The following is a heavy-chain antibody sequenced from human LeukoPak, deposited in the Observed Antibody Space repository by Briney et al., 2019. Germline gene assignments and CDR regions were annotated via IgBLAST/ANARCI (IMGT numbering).Heavy chain of an antibody. CDR1: NYSITSGYY. CDR2: IYHSGTT. CDR3: ARASRGYDILY. Sequence: SETLSLTRTVSNYSITSGYYWGWIRQPPGKGLEWIGSIYHSGTTYYNPSLKSRVTISVDTSKNQFSLNLSSVTAADTAVYYCARASRGYDILYWGQGTLVTVSS. J-gene: IGHJ4*02. D-gene: IGHD3-9*01. V-gene: IGHV4-38-2*02.